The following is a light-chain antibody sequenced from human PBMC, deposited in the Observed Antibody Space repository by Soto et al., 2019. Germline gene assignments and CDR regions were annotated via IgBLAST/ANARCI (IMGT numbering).Light chain of an antibody. J-gene: IGKJ4*01. CDR2: DAS. CDR3: HQYGISP. Sequence: EIVLTQSPATLSLSPGERATLSCSASQSVSDYLAWYQQKPGQAPRLVIHDASHRAPGIPARFSGRGSGTDFTLTISRLEPEDFAVYYCHQYGISPFGGGTKVEIK. CDR1: QSVSDY. V-gene: IGKV3-11*01.